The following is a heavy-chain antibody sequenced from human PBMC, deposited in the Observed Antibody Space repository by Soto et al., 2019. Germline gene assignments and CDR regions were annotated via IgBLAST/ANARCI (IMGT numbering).Heavy chain of an antibody. Sequence: ASVKVSCKASGYTFTNYHIHWVRQAPGQGFEWMGVINPSGGTTTYAQSLQGRVTMTSDTSTSTVYMELSSLRSDDTAVYYCARDSSVVVDGGSCQDYWGQGTQVTVSS. V-gene: IGHV1-46*01. CDR1: GYTFTNYH. J-gene: IGHJ4*02. CDR3: ARDSSVVVDGGSCQDY. D-gene: IGHD2-15*01. CDR2: INPSGGTT.